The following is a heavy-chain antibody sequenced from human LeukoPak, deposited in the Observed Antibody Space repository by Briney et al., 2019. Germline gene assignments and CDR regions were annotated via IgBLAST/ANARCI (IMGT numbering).Heavy chain of an antibody. CDR3: ARVGIAIGGWFDP. J-gene: IGHJ5*02. CDR1: GYTFSDYY. Sequence: GASVKVSCKASGYTFSDYYMHWVRQAPGQGLEWMGWINPNSGGTNYAQKFQGRVTMTRDTSISTAYMEVTRPRSDDTAVYYCARVGIAIGGWFDPWGQGTLVTVSS. V-gene: IGHV1-2*02. CDR2: INPNSGGT. D-gene: IGHD2/OR15-2a*01.